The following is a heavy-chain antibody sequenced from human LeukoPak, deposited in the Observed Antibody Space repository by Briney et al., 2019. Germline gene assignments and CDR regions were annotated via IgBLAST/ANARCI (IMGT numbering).Heavy chain of an antibody. J-gene: IGHJ4*02. CDR2: IYYSGST. Sequence: SETPSLTCTVSGGSISSSSYYWGWIRQPPGKGLEWIGSIYYSGSTYYNPSLKSRVTISVDTSKNQFSLKLSSVTAADTAVYYCARNDFWSGYYEPYYFDYWGQGTLVTVSS. D-gene: IGHD3-3*01. CDR1: GGSISSSSYY. V-gene: IGHV4-39*01. CDR3: ARNDFWSGYYEPYYFDY.